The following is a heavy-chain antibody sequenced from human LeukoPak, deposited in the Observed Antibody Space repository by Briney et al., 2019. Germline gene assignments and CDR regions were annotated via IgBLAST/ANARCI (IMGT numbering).Heavy chain of an antibody. CDR2: ITGGGSTI. CDR1: GFTFSSFE. CDR3: ARGRGGLLWFGEFNS. Sequence: GGSLRLSCAASGFTFSSFEMTWVRQAPGKGLEWVAYITGGGSTIYYADSVQGRLTISRDNAKNSLYLQMNSLRAEDTAVYYCARGRGGLLWFGEFNSWGQGTLVTVSS. V-gene: IGHV3-48*03. D-gene: IGHD3-10*01. J-gene: IGHJ4*02.